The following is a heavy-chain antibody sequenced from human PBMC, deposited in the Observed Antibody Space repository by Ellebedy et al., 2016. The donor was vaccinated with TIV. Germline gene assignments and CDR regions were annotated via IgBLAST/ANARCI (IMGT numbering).Heavy chain of an antibody. CDR2: INPKNGGT. J-gene: IGHJ4*02. V-gene: IGHV1-2*02. CDR3: ARDGACGGDCYGDNY. CDR1: GYTFTGYY. Sequence: AASVKVSCKASGYTFTGYYIHWVRQAPGQGLEWMGWINPKNGGTNYAQKFQGRVNMTRDTSISTAYMDLSWLRADDTAVNYCARDGACGGDCYGDNYWGQGSLVTVSS. D-gene: IGHD2-21*02.